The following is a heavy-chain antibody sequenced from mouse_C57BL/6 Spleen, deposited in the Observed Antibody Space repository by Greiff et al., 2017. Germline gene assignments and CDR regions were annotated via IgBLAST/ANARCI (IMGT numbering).Heavy chain of an antibody. CDR3: ARQSYYGRDYFDY. V-gene: IGHV5-17*01. D-gene: IGHD1-1*01. J-gene: IGHJ2*01. Sequence: EVKLMESGGGLVKPAGSLKLSCAASGFTFSDYGMHWVRQAPEKGLEWVAYISSGSSTIYYADTVKGRFTISRDNAKNTLFLQMTSLRSENTAMYYCARQSYYGRDYFDYWGQGTTLTVSS. CDR1: GFTFSDYG. CDR2: ISSGSSTI.